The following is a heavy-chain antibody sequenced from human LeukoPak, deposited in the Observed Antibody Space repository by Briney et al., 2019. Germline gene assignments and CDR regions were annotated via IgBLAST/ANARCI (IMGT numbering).Heavy chain of an antibody. CDR1: GGCMSTAAYY. D-gene: IGHD6-6*01. CDR2: INYNGNT. J-gene: IGHJ1*01. CDR3: AREFESSPRD. Sequence: SETLTLTCTVSGGCMSTAAYYWSWIRQPPGKGLEWIGSINYNGNTFYKPSLKSRVTMSLDTSRDHFSLNVISVTAADTAVYYCAREFESSPRDWGQGTLVTVSS. V-gene: IGHV4-39*07.